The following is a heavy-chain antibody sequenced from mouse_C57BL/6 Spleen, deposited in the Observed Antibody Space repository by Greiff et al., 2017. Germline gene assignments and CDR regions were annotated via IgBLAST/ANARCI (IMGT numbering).Heavy chain of an antibody. CDR3: ARDPFYYGNYGGAMDY. J-gene: IGHJ4*01. V-gene: IGHV5-4*01. D-gene: IGHD2-1*01. CDR1: GFTFSSYA. CDR2: ISDGGSYT. Sequence: EVMLVESGGGLVKPGGSLKLSCAASGFTFSSYAMSWVRQTPEKRRGWVATISDGGSYTYYPDNVKGRFTISRDNAKNNLYLQMSHLKSEDTAMYYCARDPFYYGNYGGAMDYWGQGTSVTVSS.